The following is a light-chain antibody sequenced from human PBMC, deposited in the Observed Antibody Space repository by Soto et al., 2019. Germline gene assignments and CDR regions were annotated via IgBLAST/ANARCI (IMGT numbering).Light chain of an antibody. CDR1: QSVSSY. V-gene: IGKV3-11*01. J-gene: IGKJ5*01. Sequence: EIVLTQSPATLSLSPGERATLSCRASQSVSSYLAWYQQKPGQAPRPLIYDTSIRASGIPARFSGSGSGTDFTLTISSLDPEDFAVYYCQQRSNRPLTFGQGTRLEI. CDR2: DTS. CDR3: QQRSNRPLT.